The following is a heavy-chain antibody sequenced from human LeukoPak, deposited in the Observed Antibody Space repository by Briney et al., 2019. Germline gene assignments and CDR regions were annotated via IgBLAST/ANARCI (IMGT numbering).Heavy chain of an antibody. CDR3: ARHRQATSTYYYDSSGYPQGDY. J-gene: IGHJ4*02. Sequence: PSETLSLTCAVYGGSFSGYYWSWIRQPPGKGLEWIGEINHSGSTNYNPSLKSRVTISVDTSKNQFSLKLSSVTAADTAVYYCARHRQATSTYYYDSSGYPQGDYWGQGTLVTVSS. D-gene: IGHD3-22*01. CDR2: INHSGST. V-gene: IGHV4-34*01. CDR1: GGSFSGYY.